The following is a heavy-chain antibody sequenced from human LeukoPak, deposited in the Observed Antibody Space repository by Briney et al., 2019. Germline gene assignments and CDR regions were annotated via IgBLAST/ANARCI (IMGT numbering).Heavy chain of an antibody. V-gene: IGHV3-53*01. CDR1: GFTVSSNY. CDR2: IYSGGST. J-gene: IGHJ6*03. CDR3: ARDLYYYYYMDV. Sequence: GGSLRLSCAASGFTVSSNYMSWVRQAPGKGLEWVSVIYSGGSTYYADSVKGRFTISRDNSKNTLYLQMNSLRAEDTAVYYCARDLYYYYYMDVWGKGTTVTVSS.